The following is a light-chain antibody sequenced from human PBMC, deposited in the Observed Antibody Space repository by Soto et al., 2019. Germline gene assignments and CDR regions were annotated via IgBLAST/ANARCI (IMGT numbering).Light chain of an antibody. CDR1: QSVSSN. Sequence: EIVMTQSPAILSVSPGERATLSCRASQSVSSNLAWYQQKPGQAPRLLIYGASTRSTGIPARFSGSGSGTEFTLTISSLQSEDFAVYYCQQYNNWPPLTFGGGTKVQLK. CDR3: QQYNNWPPLT. J-gene: IGKJ4*01. CDR2: GAS. V-gene: IGKV3-15*01.